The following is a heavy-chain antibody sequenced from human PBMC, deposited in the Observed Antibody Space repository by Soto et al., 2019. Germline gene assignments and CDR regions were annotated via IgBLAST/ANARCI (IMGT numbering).Heavy chain of an antibody. CDR2: INHSGST. CDR1: GGSFSGYY. V-gene: IGHV4-34*01. J-gene: IGHJ4*02. D-gene: IGHD3-10*01. CDR3: ARVDYGSGSYLNY. Sequence: QVQLQQWGAGLLKPSENLSLTCAVYGGSFSGYYWSWIRQPPGKGLEWIGEINHSGSTNYNPSLKSRVTISVDTSKKQFSLKLSSVTAAYTAVYYCARVDYGSGSYLNYWGQGTLVTVSS.